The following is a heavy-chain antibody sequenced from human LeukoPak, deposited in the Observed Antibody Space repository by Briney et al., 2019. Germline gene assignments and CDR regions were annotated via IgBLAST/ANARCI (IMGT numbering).Heavy chain of an antibody. J-gene: IGHJ3*02. Sequence: PSETLSLTCTVSGGSISSYYWSWIRQPPGQGLEWIGYIYYSGSTNYNPSLKSRVTISVDTSKNQFSLKLSSVTAADTAVYYCAREFGYSSGSDAFDIWGQGTMVTVSS. D-gene: IGHD6-19*01. V-gene: IGHV4-59*01. CDR1: GGSISSYY. CDR3: AREFGYSSGSDAFDI. CDR2: IYYSGST.